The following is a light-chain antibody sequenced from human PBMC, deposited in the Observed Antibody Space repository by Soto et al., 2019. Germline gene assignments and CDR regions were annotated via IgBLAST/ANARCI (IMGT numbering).Light chain of an antibody. CDR2: DTS. V-gene: IGKV1-33*01. J-gene: IGKJ4*01. Sequence: DVQMTQSPSSLSASVGDRVTITCQASHDIGTYLNWYQHKPGKAPKLLIFDTSRLATGVPARFSGGGSDTYFTFTITNLQPEDFAVYYCQQFDSVPLTFGGGTHVEI. CDR1: HDIGTY. CDR3: QQFDSVPLT.